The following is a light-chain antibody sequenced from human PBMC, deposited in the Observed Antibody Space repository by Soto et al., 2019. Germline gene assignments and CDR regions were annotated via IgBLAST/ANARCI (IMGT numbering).Light chain of an antibody. CDR3: GQGDRTQP. CDR2: AAS. V-gene: IGKV1-39*01. CDR1: QGIRSD. Sequence: DIHVTQSPYSVSASVGDRVTITCGASQGIRSDLSWYQQSPGKAPKRLIYAASSLQSGVPSRFSGSGSGTDYTLTSICLQPEGFGTCSTGQGDRTQPFGQVTRLEVK. J-gene: IGKJ5*01.